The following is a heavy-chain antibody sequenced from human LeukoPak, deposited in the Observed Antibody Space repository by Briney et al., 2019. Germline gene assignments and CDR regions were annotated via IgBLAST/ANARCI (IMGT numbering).Heavy chain of an antibody. CDR2: ISGNSANT. D-gene: IGHD3-10*01. CDR1: GFTFSNYA. J-gene: IGHJ4*02. V-gene: IGHV3-23*01. CDR3: AKGVRLWFAFYFDY. Sequence: GGSLRLSCAASGFTFSNYAMTWVRQAPGKGLEWVSSISGNSANTYYADTVKGRFTVSRANSKNILYLQMISLRVEDTAVYFCAKGVRLWFAFYFDYWGQGTLATVSS.